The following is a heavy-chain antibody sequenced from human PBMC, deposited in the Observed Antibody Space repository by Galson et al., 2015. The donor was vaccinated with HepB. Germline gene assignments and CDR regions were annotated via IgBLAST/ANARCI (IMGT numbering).Heavy chain of an antibody. J-gene: IGHJ5*02. CDR3: ARESSPPQANWNRGGYNWFDP. CDR2: INPRSGGT. Sequence: SVKVSCKADGYAFTDFYMHWVRQAPGQGLEWMGWINPRSGGTKDGQKFSGRVTNGQKPSLHTAIMEVRGVRSDDTAVYYCARESSPPQANWNRGGYNWFDPWGQGTLVTVSS. D-gene: IGHD1-20*01. CDR1: GYAFTDFY. V-gene: IGHV1-2*02.